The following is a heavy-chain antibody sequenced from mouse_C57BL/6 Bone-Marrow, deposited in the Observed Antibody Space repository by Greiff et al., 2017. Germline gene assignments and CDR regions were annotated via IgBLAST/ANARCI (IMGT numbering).Heavy chain of an antibody. Sequence: QVQLQQSGPELVKPGASVKLSCKASGYTFTSYDINWVKQRPGQGLEWIGWIYPRDGSTKYNEKFKGKATLTVDTSSSTAYMELHSLTSEDSAVYFCARDAITTVVATFDYWGQGTTLTVSS. D-gene: IGHD1-1*01. CDR1: GYTFTSYD. J-gene: IGHJ2*01. CDR3: ARDAITTVVATFDY. CDR2: IYPRDGST. V-gene: IGHV1-85*01.